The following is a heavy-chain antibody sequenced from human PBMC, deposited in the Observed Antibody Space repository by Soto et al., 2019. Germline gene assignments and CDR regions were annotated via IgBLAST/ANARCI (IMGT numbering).Heavy chain of an antibody. V-gene: IGHV3-11*01. Sequence: QVQLVESGGGLVKPGGSLRLSCAASGFTFSDYYMSWIRQAPGKGLEWVSYISSSGSTIYYADSVKGRFTISRDNVKNSLYLQMNSLEAEDTAVYYCARDRAVDGFWSGTYYSYGMDVWGQGTTVTVSS. J-gene: IGHJ6*02. CDR2: ISSSGSTI. D-gene: IGHD3-3*01. CDR1: GFTFSDYY. CDR3: ARDRAVDGFWSGTYYSYGMDV.